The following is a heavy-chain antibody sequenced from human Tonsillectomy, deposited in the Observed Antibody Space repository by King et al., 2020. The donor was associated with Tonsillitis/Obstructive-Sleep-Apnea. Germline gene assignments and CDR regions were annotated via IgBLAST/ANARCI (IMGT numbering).Heavy chain of an antibody. D-gene: IGHD3-22*01. CDR2: ISWNGGNI. V-gene: IGHV3-9*01. Sequence: VQLVESGGGLVQPGRSLRLSCAASRFTFDEYAMHWVRQAPGKGLEWVSGISWNGGNIGYAGSVKGRFTISRDNAKNSLYLQMNSLRAEDTALYYFSKGPYYYDSSGYFYDYWGQGTLVTVSS. CDR1: RFTFDEYA. CDR3: SKGPYYYDSSGYFYDY. J-gene: IGHJ4*02.